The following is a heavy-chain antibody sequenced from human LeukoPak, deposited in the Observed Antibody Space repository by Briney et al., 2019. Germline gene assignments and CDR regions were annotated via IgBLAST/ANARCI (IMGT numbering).Heavy chain of an antibody. Sequence: PSETLSLTCTVSGGSISTSSYYWGWVRQPPGKGLEWIGNIFYSGSTYYSPSLKSRVTISLDTSRNQFSLKLSSVTAADTAVYYCARPYSGSQGWFDPWGQGTLVTVSS. J-gene: IGHJ5*02. CDR3: ARPYSGSQGWFDP. D-gene: IGHD1-26*01. CDR1: GGSISTSSYY. CDR2: IFYSGST. V-gene: IGHV4-39*07.